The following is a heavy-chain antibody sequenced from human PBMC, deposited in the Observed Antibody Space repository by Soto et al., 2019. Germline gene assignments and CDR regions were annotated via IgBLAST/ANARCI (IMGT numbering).Heavy chain of an antibody. CDR2: ISSSSSTI. CDR3: ARGAYYYDSSGLSY. CDR1: GFTFSSYS. Sequence: EVQLVESGGGLVQPGGSLRLSCAASGFTFSSYSMNWVRQAPGKGLEWVSYISSSSSTIYYADSVKGRFTMSRDNGKNSLYLQMNSLGAEDTAVYYCARGAYYYDSSGLSYWGQGTLVTVSS. D-gene: IGHD3-22*01. V-gene: IGHV3-48*01. J-gene: IGHJ4*02.